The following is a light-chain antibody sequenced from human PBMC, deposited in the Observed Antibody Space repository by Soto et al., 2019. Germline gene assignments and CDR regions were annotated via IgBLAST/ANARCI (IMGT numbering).Light chain of an antibody. J-gene: IGKJ4*01. CDR3: QQSSNWPLT. CDR1: QSVSSY. V-gene: IGKV3-11*01. CDR2: DAS. Sequence: EIVLTQSPATLSLSPGERATLSCRASQSVSSYLAWYQQTPGQAPRLLIYDASNRATGITARFSGSGSGTDFTLTISSLEPEDFAVYYCQQSSNWPLTFGGGTKVEIK.